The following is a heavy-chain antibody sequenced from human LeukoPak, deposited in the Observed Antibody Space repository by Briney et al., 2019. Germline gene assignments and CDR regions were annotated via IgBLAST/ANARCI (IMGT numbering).Heavy chain of an antibody. CDR3: AKDVEQLVLGSYFDY. CDR1: GFTFNTYA. Sequence: GGSLRLSCAASGFTFNTYAMTWVRQAPGKGLEWVSGLSGSGGNTHYADSVKGRFTISRDNSKNTLYLQMNSLRAEDTAVYHCAKDVEQLVLGSYFDYWGQGTLVTVSS. J-gene: IGHJ4*02. CDR2: LSGSGGNT. V-gene: IGHV3-23*01. D-gene: IGHD6-6*01.